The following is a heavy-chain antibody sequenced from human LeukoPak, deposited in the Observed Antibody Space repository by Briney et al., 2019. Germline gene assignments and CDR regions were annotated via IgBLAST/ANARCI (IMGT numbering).Heavy chain of an antibody. CDR1: GYAFTGYD. CDR3: TRGSLSGSSRDY. J-gene: IGHJ4*02. Sequence: ASVKVSCKASGYAFTGYDINWVRQATGQGLEWMGWMNPNTGDTGYAQKFQGRLTMTRNTSIDTAYMELSGLRSEDTAIYYCTRGSLSGSSRDYWGQGTLVTVPS. V-gene: IGHV1-8*01. D-gene: IGHD1-26*01. CDR2: MNPNTGDT.